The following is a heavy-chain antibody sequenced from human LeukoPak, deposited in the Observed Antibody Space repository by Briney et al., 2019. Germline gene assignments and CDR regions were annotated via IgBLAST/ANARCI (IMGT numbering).Heavy chain of an antibody. Sequence: PSETLSLTCAVYGGSFSGYYWSWIRQPPGKGLEWIGEINHSGSTNYNPSLKSRVTISVDTSKNQFSLKLSSVTAADTAVYYCARDVLLYYYDSSGYTDYWAREPWSPSPQ. CDR1: GGSFSGYY. D-gene: IGHD3-22*01. V-gene: IGHV4-34*01. CDR2: INHSGST. J-gene: IGHJ4*02. CDR3: ARDVLLYYYDSSGYTDY.